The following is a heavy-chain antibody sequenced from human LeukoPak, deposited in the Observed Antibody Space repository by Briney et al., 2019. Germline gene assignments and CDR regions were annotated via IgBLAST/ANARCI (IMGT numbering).Heavy chain of an antibody. CDR2: IYYSGST. V-gene: IGHV4-59*01. CDR3: ASRDGYNYPGVDY. J-gene: IGHJ4*02. D-gene: IGHD5-24*01. CDR1: GGSISSYY. Sequence: SETPSLTCTVSGGSISSYYWSWIRQPPGKGLEWIGYIYYSGSTNYNPSLKSRVTISVDTSKNQFSLKLSSVTAADTAVYYCASRDGYNYPGVDYWGQGTLVTVSS.